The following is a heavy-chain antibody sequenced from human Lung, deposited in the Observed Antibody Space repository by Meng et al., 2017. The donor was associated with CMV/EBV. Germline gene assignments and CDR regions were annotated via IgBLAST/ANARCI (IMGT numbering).Heavy chain of an antibody. D-gene: IGHD2-8*01. CDR1: GYTFTGYY. J-gene: IGHJ3*02. V-gene: IGHV1-2*02. Sequence: ASVXVSCKASGYTFTGYYMHWVRQAPGQGLEWMGWINPNSGGTNYAQKFQGRVTMTRDTSISTAYMELSRLRSDDTAVYYCARALGDDCTKGVCYSVDAFDIWGQGTMVTVSS. CDR2: INPNSGGT. CDR3: ARALGDDCTKGVCYSVDAFDI.